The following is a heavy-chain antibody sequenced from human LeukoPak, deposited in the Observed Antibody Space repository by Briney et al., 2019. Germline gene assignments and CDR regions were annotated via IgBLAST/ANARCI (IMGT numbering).Heavy chain of an antibody. CDR3: ARAHGHYYDRSGYYPLFDY. J-gene: IGHJ4*01. V-gene: IGHV1-46*01. D-gene: IGHD3-22*01. CDR1: GYTFTSYY. CDR2: INPSGGST. Sequence: ASVKVSCKASGYTFTSYYMHWVRQAPGQGLEWMGIINPSGGSTSYAQKFQGRVTMTRDTSTSTVYMELSSLRSEDTAVYYCARAHGHYYDRSGYYPLFDYWGQEPWSPSPQ.